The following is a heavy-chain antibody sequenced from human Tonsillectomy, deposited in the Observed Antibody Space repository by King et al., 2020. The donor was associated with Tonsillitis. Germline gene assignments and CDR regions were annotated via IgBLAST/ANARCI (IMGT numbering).Heavy chain of an antibody. CDR3: ARHPRQAVAGHTGYFEY. Sequence: QLQESGPGLVKPSETLSLTCTVSGGSINNYYWSWIRQPPGKGLEYIGFIYYTGSTNYNPSLKSRATISVDTSKEQFSLKLTSVTAADTAVYYCARHPRQAVAGHTGYFEYWGQGTLVTVSA. V-gene: IGHV4-59*08. CDR1: GGSINNYY. D-gene: IGHD6-19*01. J-gene: IGHJ1*01. CDR2: IYYTGST.